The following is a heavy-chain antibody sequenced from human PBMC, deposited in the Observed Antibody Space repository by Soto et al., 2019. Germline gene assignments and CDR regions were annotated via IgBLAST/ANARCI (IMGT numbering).Heavy chain of an antibody. V-gene: IGHV5-10-1*01. J-gene: IGHJ4*02. CDR3: ARLGYCTGTSYYTFDS. D-gene: IGHD2-2*02. CDR1: GYSLTSYW. CDR2: INPSDSYT. Sequence: PGESLKISCQGSGYSLTSYWIGWVRQRPGKGLEWMGRINPSDSYTTYSPSFQGHVTISTDKSFSTAYLQWSGLKASDTAMYYCARLGYCTGTSYYTFDSWGQGTLVTVSS.